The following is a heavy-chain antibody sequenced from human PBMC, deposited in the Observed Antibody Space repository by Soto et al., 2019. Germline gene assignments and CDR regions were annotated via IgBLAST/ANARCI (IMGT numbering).Heavy chain of an antibody. CDR1: GGSISSYY. V-gene: IGHV4-59*08. Sequence: QVQLQESGPGLVKPSETLSLTCTVSGGSISSYYWSWIRQPPGKGLEWIGYIYYSGSTNYNPSLKSRVTISIDTSKNQFSPKLSSVTAADTAVYYCARGPYYYGSGSHAFDIWGQGTMVTVSS. J-gene: IGHJ3*02. CDR3: ARGPYYYGSGSHAFDI. CDR2: IYYSGST. D-gene: IGHD3-10*01.